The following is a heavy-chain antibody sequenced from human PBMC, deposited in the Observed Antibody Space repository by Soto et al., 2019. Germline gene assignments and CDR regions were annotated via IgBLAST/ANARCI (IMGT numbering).Heavy chain of an antibody. CDR3: ARDYIAVAGRLYYYYYGMDV. V-gene: IGHV1-18*01. D-gene: IGHD6-19*01. J-gene: IGHJ6*02. Sequence: APVKVCCKASGYTFTSYGISWARQAPGQGLEWMGWISAYNGNTNYAQKLQGRVTMTTDTSTSTAYMELRSLRSDDTAVYYCARDYIAVAGRLYYYYYGMDVWGQGTTVTVSS. CDR2: ISAYNGNT. CDR1: GYTFTSYG.